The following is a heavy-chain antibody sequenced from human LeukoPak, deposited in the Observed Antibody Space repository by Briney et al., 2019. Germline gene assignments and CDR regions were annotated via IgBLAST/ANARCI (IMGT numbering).Heavy chain of an antibody. Sequence: SETLSLTCTVSGGSISSGSYYRSWIRQPAGKGLEWIGRIYTSGSTNYNPSLKSRVTISVDTSKNQFSLKLSSVTAADTAVYYCARDSSSWSPNYYYYMDVWGKGTTVTVSS. CDR2: IYTSGST. CDR1: GGSISSGSYY. V-gene: IGHV4-61*02. D-gene: IGHD6-13*01. CDR3: ARDSSSWSPNYYYYMDV. J-gene: IGHJ6*03.